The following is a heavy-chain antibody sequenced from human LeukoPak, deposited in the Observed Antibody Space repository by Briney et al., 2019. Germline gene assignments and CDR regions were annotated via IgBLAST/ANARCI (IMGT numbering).Heavy chain of an antibody. D-gene: IGHD3-3*01. J-gene: IGHJ4*02. Sequence: PSETLSLTCTVSGGSISSSSYYWGWIRQPPGKGLEWIGSIYYSRSTYYNPSLKSRVTISVDTSKNQFSLKLSSVTAADTAVYYCARANGDYDFWSGYFRYYFDYWGQGTLVTVSS. V-gene: IGHV4-39*07. CDR3: ARANGDYDFWSGYFRYYFDY. CDR2: IYYSRST. CDR1: GGSISSSSYY.